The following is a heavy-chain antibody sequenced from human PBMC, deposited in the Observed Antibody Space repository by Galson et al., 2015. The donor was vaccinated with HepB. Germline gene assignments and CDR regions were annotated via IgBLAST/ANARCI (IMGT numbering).Heavy chain of an antibody. CDR1: GDSVSSNSAA. CDR3: AREDAIVGATTHLDY. V-gene: IGHV6-1*01. J-gene: IGHJ4*02. CDR2: TYYRSKWYN. D-gene: IGHD1-26*01. Sequence: CAISGDSVSSNSAAWKWIRQSPSRDLEWLGRTYYRSKWYNDYAVSVKSRITINPDTSKNQFSLQLNSVTPEDTAVYYCAREDAIVGATTHLDYWGQGTLVTVSS.